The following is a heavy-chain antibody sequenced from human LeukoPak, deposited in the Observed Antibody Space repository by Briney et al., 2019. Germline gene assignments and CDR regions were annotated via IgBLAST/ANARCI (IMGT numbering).Heavy chain of an antibody. Sequence: GGSLRLSCAASGFTFSNAWMSWVRQAPGKGLEWVANIKQDGSEKYYVDSVKGRFTISRDNAKNSLYLQMNSLRAEDTAVYYCARDIVVVVAAKDAFDIWGQGTMVTVSS. J-gene: IGHJ3*02. CDR1: GFTFSNAW. CDR2: IKQDGSEK. D-gene: IGHD2-15*01. V-gene: IGHV3-7*01. CDR3: ARDIVVVVAAKDAFDI.